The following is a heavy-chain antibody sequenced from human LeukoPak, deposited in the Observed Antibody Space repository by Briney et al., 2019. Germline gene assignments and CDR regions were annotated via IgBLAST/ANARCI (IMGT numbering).Heavy chain of an antibody. D-gene: IGHD3-3*01. J-gene: IGHJ4*02. Sequence: GGSLRLSCVASGFTVSSNYMSWVRQAPGKGLEWVSIITGSGGNSYYTDSVKGRFTLSRDNSKNTLFLQMNSLRAEDTAVYFCAKKSLWSGPFDYWGQGTLVTVFS. V-gene: IGHV3-53*01. CDR3: AKKSLWSGPFDY. CDR2: ITGSGGNS. CDR1: GFTVSSNY.